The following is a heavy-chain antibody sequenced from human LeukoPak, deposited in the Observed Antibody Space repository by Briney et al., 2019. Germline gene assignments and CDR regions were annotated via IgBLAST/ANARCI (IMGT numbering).Heavy chain of an antibody. CDR2: INHSGSI. CDR3: ARATNSPGRYYYYGMDV. J-gene: IGHJ6*02. CDR1: GGSFSGYY. D-gene: IGHD2-8*01. Sequence: PSETLSLTCAVYGGSFSGYYWSWIRQPPGKGLEWIGEINHSGSINYNPSLKSRVTISVDTSKNQFSLKLSSVTAADTAVYYCARATNSPGRYYYYGMDVWGQGTTVTVSS. V-gene: IGHV4-34*01.